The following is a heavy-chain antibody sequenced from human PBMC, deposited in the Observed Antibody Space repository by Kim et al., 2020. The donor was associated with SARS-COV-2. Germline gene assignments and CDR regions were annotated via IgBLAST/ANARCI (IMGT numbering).Heavy chain of an antibody. V-gene: IGHV3-33*01. Sequence: GGSLRLSCVGSGFTFSSYAMHWVRQAPGKVLEWVASIWHDGSTTNYIDSVEGRFTISRDNSKSTLFLQMNSLRVEDTALFYCARASGSYQDHFLHWGQGT. D-gene: IGHD1-26*01. CDR3: ARASGSYQDHFLH. CDR1: GFTFSSYA. CDR2: IWHDGSTT. J-gene: IGHJ1*01.